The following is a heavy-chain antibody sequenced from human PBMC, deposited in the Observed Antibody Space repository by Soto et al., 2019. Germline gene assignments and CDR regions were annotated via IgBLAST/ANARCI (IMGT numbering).Heavy chain of an antibody. CDR3: ARELRGGSYYDY. Sequence: QVQLVQSGSEVKKPGASVKVSCKASGYTFISYAMHWVHQAPGQNLEWMGWIDVGNGNTRYSQKFQGRVTITWDTSASTAYMDLSSLRSEDTAVYYCARELRGGSYYDYWGQGTLVTVSS. D-gene: IGHD1-26*01. CDR2: IDVGNGNT. CDR1: GYTFISYA. J-gene: IGHJ4*02. V-gene: IGHV1-3*01.